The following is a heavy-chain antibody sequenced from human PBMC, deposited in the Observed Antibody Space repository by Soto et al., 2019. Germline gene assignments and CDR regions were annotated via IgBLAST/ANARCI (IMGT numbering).Heavy chain of an antibody. J-gene: IGHJ5*02. Sequence: QVQLVQSGAEVKKPGASVKVSCKASGYTFTSYDINWVRQATGQGLEWMGWMNPNSGNTGYAQKFQGRVTMTRNTSISTAYRELSSLRSEDTAVYYCARGLSSYCSGGSCYSAWFDPWGQGTLVTVSS. CDR3: ARGLSSYCSGGSCYSAWFDP. D-gene: IGHD2-15*01. CDR1: GYTFTSYD. V-gene: IGHV1-8*01. CDR2: MNPNSGNT.